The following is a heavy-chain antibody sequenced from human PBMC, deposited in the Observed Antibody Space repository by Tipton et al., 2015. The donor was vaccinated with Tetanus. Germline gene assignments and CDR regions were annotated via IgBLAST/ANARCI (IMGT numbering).Heavy chain of an antibody. J-gene: IGHJ4*02. CDR2: ISGYNGNT. CDR3: ARANNEYPKKGPFDF. CDR1: GYTFTSYA. Sequence: QLVQSGGEVKKPGASVKVSCKASGYTFTSYAVTWVRQAPGQGLEWMGWISGYNGNTNFTQKFQGRLTMTRDTSTSTAYMELRSLRSDDTAVYFCARANNEYPKKGPFDFWGQGILVIVSS. V-gene: IGHV1-18*01. D-gene: IGHD2/OR15-2a*01.